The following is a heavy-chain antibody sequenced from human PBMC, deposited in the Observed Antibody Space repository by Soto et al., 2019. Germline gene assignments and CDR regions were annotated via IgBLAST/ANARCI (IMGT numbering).Heavy chain of an antibody. J-gene: IGHJ6*02. CDR1: GGSISSSNW. V-gene: IGHV4-4*02. Sequence: SETLSLTCAVSGGSISSSNWWSWVRQPPGKGLEWIGEIYHSGSTNYNPSLKSRVTISVDKSKNQFSLKLSSVTAADTAVYYCARTGATVYYYYYGMDAWGQGTTVTVSS. CDR3: ARTGATVYYYYYGMDA. CDR2: IYHSGST. D-gene: IGHD1-26*01.